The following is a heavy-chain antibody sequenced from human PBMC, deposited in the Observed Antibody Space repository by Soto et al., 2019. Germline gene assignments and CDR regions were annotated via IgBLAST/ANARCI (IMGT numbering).Heavy chain of an antibody. CDR1: GFTFSSYA. Sequence: GGSLRLSCAASGFTFSSYAMHWVRQAPGKGLEYVSAISSNGGSTYYANSVKGRFTISRDNSKNTLYLQMGSLRAEDMAVYYWARDSFKTRYCSSTSCPNWFDPWGQGTLVTVSS. CDR2: ISSNGGST. CDR3: ARDSFKTRYCSSTSCPNWFDP. D-gene: IGHD2-2*01. J-gene: IGHJ5*02. V-gene: IGHV3-64*01.